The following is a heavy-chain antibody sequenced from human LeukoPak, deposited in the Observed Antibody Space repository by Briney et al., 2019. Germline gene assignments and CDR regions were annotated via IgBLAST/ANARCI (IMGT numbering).Heavy chain of an antibody. CDR3: ARVPNSSGWYSSWFDP. CDR1: GGTFSSYA. Sequence: SEKVSCKASGGTFSSYAISWVRQAPGQGLEWMGGIIPIFGTANYAQKFQGRVTITTDESTSTAYMELSSLRSEDTAVYYCARVPNSSGWYSSWFDPWGQGTLVTVSS. V-gene: IGHV1-69*05. D-gene: IGHD6-19*01. CDR2: IIPIFGTA. J-gene: IGHJ5*02.